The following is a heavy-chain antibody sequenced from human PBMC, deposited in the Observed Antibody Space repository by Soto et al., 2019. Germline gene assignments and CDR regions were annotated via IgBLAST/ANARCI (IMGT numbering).Heavy chain of an antibody. V-gene: IGHV3-23*01. CDR3: AKDLNYGSGSYSWGGLFDY. J-gene: IGHJ4*02. Sequence: VQLLESGGGLVQPGGSLRLSCAASGFTFSSYAMSWVRQAPGKGLEWVSAISGSGGSTYYADSVKGRFTISRDNSKNTLYLQMNSLRAEDTAVYYCAKDLNYGSGSYSWGGLFDYWGQGTLVTVSS. D-gene: IGHD3-10*01. CDR2: ISGSGGST. CDR1: GFTFSSYA.